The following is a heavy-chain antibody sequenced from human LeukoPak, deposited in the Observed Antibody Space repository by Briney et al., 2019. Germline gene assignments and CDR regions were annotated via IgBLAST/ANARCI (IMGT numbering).Heavy chain of an antibody. V-gene: IGHV3-7*01. D-gene: IGHD3-10*01. CDR2: IKQDGTEK. CDR1: GFSFSSYW. J-gene: IGHJ5*02. Sequence: PGRSLRLSCAASGFSFSSYWMSWVRQAPGKGLEWVANIKQDGTEKYYVDSVKGRFTISRDNAKNSLYLQMNSLRAEDTAVYYCARDVVYFASGSHYKGFDPWGQGTLVTVSS. CDR3: ARDVVYFASGSHYKGFDP.